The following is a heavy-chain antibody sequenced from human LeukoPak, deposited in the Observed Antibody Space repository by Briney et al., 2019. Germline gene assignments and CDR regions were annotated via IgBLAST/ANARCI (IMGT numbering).Heavy chain of an antibody. Sequence: SVKVSCKASGGTFSSYAISWVRQAPGRGLEWMGRIIPILGIANYAQKFQGRVTITADKSTSTAYMELSSLRSEDTAVYYCARATRDYCSGGSCQYWYFDLWGRGTLVTVSS. CDR3: ARATRDYCSGGSCQYWYFDL. V-gene: IGHV1-69*04. D-gene: IGHD2-15*01. J-gene: IGHJ2*01. CDR1: GGTFSSYA. CDR2: IIPILGIA.